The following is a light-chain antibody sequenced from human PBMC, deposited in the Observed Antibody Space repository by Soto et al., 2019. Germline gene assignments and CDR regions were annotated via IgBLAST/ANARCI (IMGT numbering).Light chain of an antibody. CDR2: DAT. CDR3: CSYAGGYTFV. Sequence: QSALTQPRSESGSPGQSVTISCTGASGNIGAYNFVSWYQLHPDKAPKVIIYDATKRPSGVPDRFSGSKSGNTASLTISGLQAEDEADYYCCSYAGGYTFVFGNGTKVTVL. CDR1: SGNIGAYNF. J-gene: IGLJ1*01. V-gene: IGLV2-11*01.